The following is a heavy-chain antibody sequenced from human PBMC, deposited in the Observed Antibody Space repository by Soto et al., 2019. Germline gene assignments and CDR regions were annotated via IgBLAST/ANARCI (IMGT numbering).Heavy chain of an antibody. V-gene: IGHV3-21*02. CDR3: ARGPSSGWHFDY. D-gene: IGHD6-19*01. CDR2: ISSISSYI. J-gene: IGHJ4*02. CDR1: GYTFSRYS. Sequence: EGKLVESGGGLVKPGGSLRLSCAASGYTFSRYSMNWVRQAPGKGLEWVSSISSISSYIYYADSVKGRFTISRDNAKNSLYLQMNSLRAEDTAVYYCARGPSSGWHFDYWGQGTLVTVSS.